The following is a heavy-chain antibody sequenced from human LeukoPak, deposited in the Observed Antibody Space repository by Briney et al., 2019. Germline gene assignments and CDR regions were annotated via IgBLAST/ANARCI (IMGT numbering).Heavy chain of an antibody. CDR2: IYSSGST. D-gene: IGHD1-26*01. Sequence: SETLSLTCTVSGGSISSGDYYWSWIRQPPGKGLEWIGYIYSSGSTYYNPSLKSLVTISVDTSKNQFSLKLNSVTAADTAVYYCARPSRVGAIGYFQHWGQGTLVTVSS. V-gene: IGHV4-30-4*01. J-gene: IGHJ1*01. CDR1: GGSISSGDYY. CDR3: ARPSRVGAIGYFQH.